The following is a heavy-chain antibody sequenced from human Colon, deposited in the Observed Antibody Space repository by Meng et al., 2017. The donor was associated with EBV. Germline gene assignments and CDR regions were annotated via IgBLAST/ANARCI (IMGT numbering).Heavy chain of an antibody. CDR1: GFTFSTYA. CDR2: IWSNGINE. CDR3: APSIAVAGILDY. J-gene: IGHJ4*02. Sequence: QVQLVESGGGGVQPGRSLRLSCAASGFTFSTYAMHWVRQAPGKGLEWVAVIWSNGINEYYVDSVKGRFTISRDNSKNTVYLQMNSLRAEDTAVYYCAPSIAVAGILDYWGQGTLVTVSS. D-gene: IGHD6-13*01. V-gene: IGHV3-33*01.